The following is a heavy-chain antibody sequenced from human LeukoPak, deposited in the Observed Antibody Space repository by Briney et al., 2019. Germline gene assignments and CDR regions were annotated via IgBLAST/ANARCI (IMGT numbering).Heavy chain of an antibody. CDR2: IYTSGST. Sequence: SETLSLTCTVSGGSISSYYWSRIRQPAGKGLEWIGRIYTSGSTNYNPSLKSRVTMSVDTSKNQFSLKLSSVTAADTAVYYCAREPYYYGSGIIAYNWFDPWGQGTLVTVSS. D-gene: IGHD3-10*01. CDR3: AREPYYYGSGIIAYNWFDP. CDR1: GGSISSYY. J-gene: IGHJ5*02. V-gene: IGHV4-4*07.